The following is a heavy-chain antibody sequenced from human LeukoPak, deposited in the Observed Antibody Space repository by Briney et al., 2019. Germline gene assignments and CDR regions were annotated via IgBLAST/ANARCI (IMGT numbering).Heavy chain of an antibody. CDR1: GGSISNYY. CDR3: ARGYSATYFTY. V-gene: IGHV4-4*07. CDR2: IYSSGST. D-gene: IGHD1-26*01. Sequence: SETLSLTCTVSGGSISNYYWNWLRQPAGKGLEWIGRIYSSGSTHYNPSLKSRVTMSVDTSKNQFSLELSSVTAADTAVYYCARGYSATYFTYWGQGTLATVSS. J-gene: IGHJ4*02.